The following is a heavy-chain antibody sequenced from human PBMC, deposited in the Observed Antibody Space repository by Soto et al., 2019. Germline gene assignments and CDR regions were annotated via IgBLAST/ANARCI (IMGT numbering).Heavy chain of an antibody. CDR1: RFTFSNYG. J-gene: IGHJ4*02. D-gene: IGHD5-12*01. CDR3: VKGGYHYFDY. Sequence: GGSLRLSCAASRFTFSNYGMHWVRQTPGKGLEWVAVISYDGSNKYYADSVKGRFTISRDNSKNTLYLQMNSLRAEDTTVYYCVKGGYHYFDYWGQGTLVTVSS. V-gene: IGHV3-30*18. CDR2: ISYDGSNK.